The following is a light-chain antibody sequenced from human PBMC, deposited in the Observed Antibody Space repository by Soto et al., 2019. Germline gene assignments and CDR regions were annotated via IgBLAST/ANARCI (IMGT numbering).Light chain of an antibody. CDR2: KVS. CDR1: QSLLYSDGNTY. Sequence: EVVMTQSPLSLPVTLGQPASISCRSSQSLLYSDGNTYLSWLQQRPGQSPRRLIYKVSNRDSGVPDRLSGSGSDTDFTLKISRVEAEDVGVYYCVQGVHWPPYTFGQGTKLEI. V-gene: IGKV2-30*01. CDR3: VQGVHWPPYT. J-gene: IGKJ2*01.